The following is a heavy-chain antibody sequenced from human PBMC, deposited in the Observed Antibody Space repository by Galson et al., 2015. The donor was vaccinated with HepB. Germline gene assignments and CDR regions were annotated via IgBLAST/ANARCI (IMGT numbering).Heavy chain of an antibody. D-gene: IGHD2-15*01. J-gene: IGHJ5*02. V-gene: IGHV1-18*01. CDR1: GYTFSTYS. Sequence: PVKVSCQVSGYTFSTYSVTWVRQAPGQGLEWMGWISAYNRRTNYAPKFQGRVSMTTDTSTSTVYMELRRLRSDDTAIYYCARGALVVGVAATLNNWFDPWGQGTLVTGSS. CDR2: ISAYNRRT. CDR3: ARGALVVGVAATLNNWFDP.